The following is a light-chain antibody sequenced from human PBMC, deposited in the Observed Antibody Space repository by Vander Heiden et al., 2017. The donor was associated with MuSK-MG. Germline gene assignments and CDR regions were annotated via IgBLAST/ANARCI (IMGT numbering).Light chain of an antibody. Sequence: LTPLPPLSRTPGQWVTISCTGSRSNIGAGYDVHWYQQLPGTAPKLLSYGNSNRPSGVPDRFSGSKSGTSAALAITGLQAEDEADYYCQSYDSSMSGLVFGGGTKLT. CDR2: GNS. J-gene: IGLJ2*01. CDR3: QSYDSSMSGLV. CDR1: RSNIGAGYD. V-gene: IGLV1-40*02.